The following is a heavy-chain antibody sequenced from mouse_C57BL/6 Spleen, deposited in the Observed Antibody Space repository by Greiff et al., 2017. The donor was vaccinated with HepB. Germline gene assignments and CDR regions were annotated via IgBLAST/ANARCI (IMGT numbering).Heavy chain of an antibody. D-gene: IGHD4-1*01. J-gene: IGHJ1*03. Sequence: QVHVKQSGAELAKPGASVKLSCKASGYTFTSYWMHWVKQRPGQGLEWIGYINPSSGYTKYNQKFKDKATLTADKSSSTAYMQLSSLTYEDSAVYYCAVNWDWYFDVWGTGTTVTVSS. CDR2: INPSSGYT. CDR3: AVNWDWYFDV. CDR1: GYTFTSYW. V-gene: IGHV1-7*01.